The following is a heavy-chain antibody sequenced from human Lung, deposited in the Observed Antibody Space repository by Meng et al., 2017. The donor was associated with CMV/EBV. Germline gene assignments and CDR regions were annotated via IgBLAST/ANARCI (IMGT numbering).Heavy chain of an antibody. D-gene: IGHD3-10*01. CDR3: ARDRDWELFDY. V-gene: IGHV3-74*03. Sequence: DVQLGYSGGGLVQPGGSLRLSCAVSGFTFSDYNIHWVCQAPGKGLVWVSRINTDANERTYEDSVKGRFSITRDNAKNTVFLQMNSLRAEDTAIYYCARDRDWELFDYWGQGILVTVSS. CDR1: GFTFSDYN. CDR2: INTDANER. J-gene: IGHJ4*02.